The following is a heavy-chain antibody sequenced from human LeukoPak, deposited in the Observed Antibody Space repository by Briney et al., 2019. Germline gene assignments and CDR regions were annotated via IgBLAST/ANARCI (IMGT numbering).Heavy chain of an antibody. V-gene: IGHV3-23*01. CDR2: ISGSGDTT. J-gene: IGHJ6*03. Sequence: PGGSLRLSCAASGFTVSSNYMSWVRQAPGKGLEWVSAISGSGDTTSYADSVKGRFTISRDNSKNTLYLQMNSLRAEDTAVYYCAKDRAPMDVWGKGTTVTVSS. CDR3: AKDRAPMDV. CDR1: GFTVSSNY.